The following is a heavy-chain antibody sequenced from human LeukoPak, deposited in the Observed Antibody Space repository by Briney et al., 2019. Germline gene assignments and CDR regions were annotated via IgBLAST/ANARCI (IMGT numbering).Heavy chain of an antibody. V-gene: IGHV3-9*01. CDR3: AKAQGIAAAGTDY. D-gene: IGHD6-13*01. CDR1: GFTFDDYA. J-gene: IGHJ4*02. Sequence: GGPLRLSCAASGFTFDDYAMHWVRQAPGKGLEWVSGISWNSGSIGYADSVKGRFTISRDNAKNSLYLQMNSLRAEDTALYYCAKAQGIAAAGTDYWGQGTLVTVSS. CDR2: ISWNSGSI.